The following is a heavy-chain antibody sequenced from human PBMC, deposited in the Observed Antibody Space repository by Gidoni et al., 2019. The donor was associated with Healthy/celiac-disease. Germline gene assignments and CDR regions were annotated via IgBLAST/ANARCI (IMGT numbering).Heavy chain of an antibody. V-gene: IGHV5-51*01. CDR2: IYPGDSDT. J-gene: IGHJ5*02. CDR3: ARHRGIYGDYAYSWVFDP. CDR1: GYSFTSYW. D-gene: IGHD4-17*01. Sequence: EVQLVQSGAAVKKPGESLKISCTGSGYSFTSYWSGWVRQMPGKGLEWMGIIYPGDSDTRYSPSFQGQVTISADKSISTAYLQWSSLKASDTAMYYCARHRGIYGDYAYSWVFDPWGQGTLVTVSS.